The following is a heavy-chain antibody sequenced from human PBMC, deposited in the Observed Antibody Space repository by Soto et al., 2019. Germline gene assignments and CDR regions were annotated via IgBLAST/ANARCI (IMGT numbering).Heavy chain of an antibody. Sequence: EVQLVETGGGLVQPGGSLRLSCAASGFTVSSNYMSWVRQAPGKGLEGVSVIYTDGSTYYADSVKGQFTISRHNSKNTLDLHMNSLRADDTDVYDWARDPYYDSSGYLASNGMDVWGQGTTVTVSS. CDR3: ARDPYYDSSGYLASNGMDV. V-gene: IGHV3-53*04. J-gene: IGHJ6*02. CDR2: IYTDGST. CDR1: GFTVSSNY. D-gene: IGHD3-22*01.